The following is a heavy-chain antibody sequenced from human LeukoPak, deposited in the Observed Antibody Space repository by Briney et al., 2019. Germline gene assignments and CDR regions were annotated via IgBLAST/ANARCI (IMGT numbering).Heavy chain of an antibody. CDR3: ARDYGSGH. J-gene: IGHJ4*02. CDR2: ISSSGSYI. D-gene: IGHD3-10*01. CDR1: GFTFSSYS. Sequence: GALRLSCAASGFTFSSYSMNWVRQAPGKGLEWVSSISSSGSYIYYADSVKGRFTISRDNAKNSLYLQMNSLRAEDTAVYYCARDYGSGHWGQGTLVTVSS. V-gene: IGHV3-21*01.